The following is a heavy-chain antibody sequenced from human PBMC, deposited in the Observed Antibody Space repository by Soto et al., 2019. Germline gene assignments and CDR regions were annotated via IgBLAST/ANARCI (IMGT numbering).Heavy chain of an antibody. J-gene: IGHJ6*02. CDR1: GGSFSGYY. CDR3: AREGWNYYYGMDV. V-gene: IGHV4-34*01. D-gene: IGHD3-3*01. CDR2: INHSGST. Sequence: SETLSLTCAVYGGSFSGYYWSWIRQPPGKGLEWIGEINHSGSTNYNPSLKSRVTISVDTSKNQFSLKLGSVTAADTAVYYCAREGWNYYYGMDVWGQGTTVIVSS.